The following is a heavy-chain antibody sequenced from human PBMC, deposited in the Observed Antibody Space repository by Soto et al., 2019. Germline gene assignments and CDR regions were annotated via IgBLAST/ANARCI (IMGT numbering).Heavy chain of an antibody. CDR2: IIPIFGTA. V-gene: IGHV1-69*13. CDR1: GGTFISYA. CDR3: ARGATHRSHCFDF. J-gene: IGHJ4*02. D-gene: IGHD1-26*01. Sequence: VASVKVSCKASGGTFISYAMSWVRQAPGQGIEGMGGIIPIFGTANYAQKFQGRVTITADESTSTAYMELSSLRSEDTAVYYCARGATHRSHCFDFGAQVTLLTVX.